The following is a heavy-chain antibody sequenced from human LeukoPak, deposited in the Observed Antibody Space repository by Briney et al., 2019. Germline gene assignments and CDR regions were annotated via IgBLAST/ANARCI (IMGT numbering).Heavy chain of an antibody. J-gene: IGHJ4*02. CDR3: ARDGDISGLVGDLYFDS. D-gene: IGHD3-22*01. CDR1: GGSISSSSYY. V-gene: IGHV4-39*07. CDR2: IYYSGST. Sequence: PSETLSLTCTVSGGSISSSSYYWGWIRQPPGKGLEWIGSIYYSGSTFYNPSLRSRATLSLDTSKNEFSLMLSFVTAADTAVYYCARDGDISGLVGDLYFDSWGQGALVTVSS.